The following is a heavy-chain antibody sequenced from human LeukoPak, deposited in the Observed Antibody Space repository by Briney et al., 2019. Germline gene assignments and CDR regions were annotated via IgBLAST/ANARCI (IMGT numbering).Heavy chain of an antibody. CDR2: ISAYNGNT. D-gene: IGHD3-22*01. V-gene: IGHV1-18*01. CDR1: GYTFTSYG. CDR3: ARGTGYYDSSGLVPFDY. Sequence: ASVKVSCKAPGYTFTSYGISWVRQAPGQGLEWMGWISAYNGNTNYAQKLQGRVTMTTDTSTSTAYMELRSLRSDDTAVYYCARGTGYYDSSGLVPFDYWGQGTLVTVSS. J-gene: IGHJ4*02.